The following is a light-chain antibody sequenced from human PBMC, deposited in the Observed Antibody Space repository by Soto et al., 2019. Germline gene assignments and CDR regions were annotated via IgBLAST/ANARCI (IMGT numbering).Light chain of an antibody. CDR3: MQALQTPIT. CDR1: QSLLHSNGYNY. Sequence: DIVMTQSPLSLPVTPGEPASISCRSSQSLLHSNGYNYLDWYLQKPGQSPQLLIYLGSNRASGGPDRVSGSGSGTDFTLKISRVEAEDVRVYYCMQALQTPITFGQGTRLEIK. CDR2: LGS. J-gene: IGKJ5*01. V-gene: IGKV2-28*01.